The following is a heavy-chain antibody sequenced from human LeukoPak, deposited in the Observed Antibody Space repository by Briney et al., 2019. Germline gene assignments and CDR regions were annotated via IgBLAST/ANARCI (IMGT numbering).Heavy chain of an antibody. V-gene: IGHV3-7*04. J-gene: IGHJ4*02. Sequence: GESLRLSCAASGFTFSDYWMSWVRQAPGKGLEWVANIQRDGSEKYYVDSVKGRFTISRDNAKKSLFLQVSSLRGEDTAVYYCARDRGFSYGIDFWGQGTLVTVSS. CDR2: IQRDGSEK. D-gene: IGHD5-18*01. CDR1: GFTFSDYW. CDR3: ARDRGFSYGIDF.